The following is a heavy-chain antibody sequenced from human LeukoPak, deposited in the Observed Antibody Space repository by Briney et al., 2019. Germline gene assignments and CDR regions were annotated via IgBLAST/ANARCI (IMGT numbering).Heavy chain of an antibody. Sequence: SETLSLTCTVPGDSISSYYWSWTRQPPGKGLEWIGYIYYSGSTNYNPSLKSRVTISVDTSKNQFSLKLSSVTAADTAVYYCARDRGSSSRPYYYYYGMEVWGQGNTVTVSS. CDR2: IYYSGST. J-gene: IGHJ6*02. CDR3: ARDRGSSSRPYYYYYGMEV. D-gene: IGHD6-6*01. V-gene: IGHV4-59*01. CDR1: GDSISSYY.